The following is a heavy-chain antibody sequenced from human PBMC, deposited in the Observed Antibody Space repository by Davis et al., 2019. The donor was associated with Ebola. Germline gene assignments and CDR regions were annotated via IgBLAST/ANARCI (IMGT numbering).Heavy chain of an antibody. V-gene: IGHV3-48*02. D-gene: IGHD3-22*01. CDR3: ARGDYYDSSGYNY. CDR1: GFTFSSYS. J-gene: IGHJ4*02. CDR2: ISSSSSTI. Sequence: GESLKISCAASGFTFSSYSMNWVRQAPGKGLEWVSYISSSSSTIYYADSVKGRFTISRDNAKNSLYLQMNSLRDEDTAVYYCARGDYYDSSGYNYWGQGTLVTVSS.